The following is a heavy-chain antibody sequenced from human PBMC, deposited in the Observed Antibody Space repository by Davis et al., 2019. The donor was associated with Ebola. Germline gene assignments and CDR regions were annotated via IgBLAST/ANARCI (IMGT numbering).Heavy chain of an antibody. Sequence: SVKVSCKASGGTFSSYAISWVRQAPGQGLDWMGGIIPVFGRPKYAQKFQGRVTITADESTSTAYMELSSLRSEDTAVYYCARDRYSDGSGYFFEQSHWGQGTLVTVSS. J-gene: IGHJ4*02. CDR3: ARDRYSDGSGYFFEQSH. V-gene: IGHV1-69*13. D-gene: IGHD3-22*01. CDR2: IIPVFGRP. CDR1: GGTFSSYA.